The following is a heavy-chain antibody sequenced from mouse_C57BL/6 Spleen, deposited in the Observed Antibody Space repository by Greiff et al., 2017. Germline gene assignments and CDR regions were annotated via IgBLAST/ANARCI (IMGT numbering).Heavy chain of an antibody. J-gene: IGHJ2*01. CDR1: GYTFTSYW. D-gene: IGHD1-1*01. CDR3: AAYYYSSSQYYFDY. CDR2: IDPSDSYT. Sequence: QVHVKQTGAELVKPGASVKLSCKASGYTFTSYWMQWVKQRPGQGLEWIGEIDPSDSYTNYNQKFKGKATLTVDTSSSTAYLQLSRLTSEDSAVYYCAAYYYSSSQYYFDYWGQGTTLTVSS. V-gene: IGHV1-50*01.